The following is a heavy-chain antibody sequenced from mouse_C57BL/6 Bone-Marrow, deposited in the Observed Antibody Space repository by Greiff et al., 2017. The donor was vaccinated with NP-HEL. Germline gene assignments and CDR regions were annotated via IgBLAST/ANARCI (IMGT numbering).Heavy chain of an antibody. Sequence: EVKLVESGGDLVKPGGSPKLSCAASGFTFSSYGMSWVRQTPDKRLEWVATISSGGSYTYYPDSVKGRFTISRDNAKNTLYLQMSSLKSEDTAMYYCARRDSSGPAWFAYWGQGTLVTVSA. CDR3: ARRDSSGPAWFAY. V-gene: IGHV5-6*02. CDR2: ISSGGSYT. J-gene: IGHJ3*01. CDR1: GFTFSSYG. D-gene: IGHD3-2*02.